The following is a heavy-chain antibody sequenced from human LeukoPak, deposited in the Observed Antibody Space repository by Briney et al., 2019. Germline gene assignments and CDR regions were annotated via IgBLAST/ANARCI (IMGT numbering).Heavy chain of an antibody. J-gene: IGHJ4*02. D-gene: IGHD1-26*01. V-gene: IGHV3-48*04. CDR3: ARRIVGPTSGGDY. CDR1: GFIFSSFG. CDR2: ISSSSPTI. Sequence: GGSLRLSCAASGFIFSSFGMNWVRQAPGKGLEWVSYISSSSPTIYYADSVQGRFTISRDNAKNSLYLQMNSLRVEDTAVYYCARRIVGPTSGGDYWGQGTPVTVSS.